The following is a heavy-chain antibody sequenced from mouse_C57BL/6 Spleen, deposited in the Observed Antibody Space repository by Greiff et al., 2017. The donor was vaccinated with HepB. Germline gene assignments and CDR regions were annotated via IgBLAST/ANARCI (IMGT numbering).Heavy chain of an antibody. V-gene: IGHV3-6*01. D-gene: IGHD1-1*01. Sequence: EVKLVESGPGLVKPSQSLSLTCSVTGYSIISGYYWNWIRQFPGNKLEWMGYISYDGSNNYNPSLKNRISITRDTSKNQFFLKLNSVTTEDTATYYCARDGYYGSSYWYFDVWGTGTTVTVSS. J-gene: IGHJ1*03. CDR3: ARDGYYGSSYWYFDV. CDR1: GYSIISGYY. CDR2: ISYDGSN.